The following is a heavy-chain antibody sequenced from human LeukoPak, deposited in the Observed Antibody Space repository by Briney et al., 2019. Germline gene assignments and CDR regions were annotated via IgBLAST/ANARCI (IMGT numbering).Heavy chain of an antibody. D-gene: IGHD3-9*01. Sequence: GGSLRLSCVDSGITFSRYWMSWVRQAPGKGLEWVANIKQDGGEKYYVDSVKGRFTISRDNAKNSLYLQMNSLRTEDTAVYYCASGNNDWSLGGQGTLVTVSS. CDR1: GITFSRYW. V-gene: IGHV3-7*03. CDR2: IKQDGGEK. CDR3: ASGNNDWSL. J-gene: IGHJ4*02.